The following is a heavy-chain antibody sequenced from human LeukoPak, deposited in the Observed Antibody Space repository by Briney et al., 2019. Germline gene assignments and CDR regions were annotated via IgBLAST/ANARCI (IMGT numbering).Heavy chain of an antibody. V-gene: IGHV4-30-2*01. J-gene: IGHJ6*02. CDR2: IYHSGST. CDR1: GGSISSGGYS. D-gene: IGHD2-8*01. CDR3: ARAPTPCTMNTGYYFYGMDV. Sequence: NPSQTLSLTCALSGGSISSGGYSWSWIRQQPGKGLELLGYIYHSGSTYYNPSLKSRVTISVDRSKNQFSLKLNSVTAADTAVYYCARAPTPCTMNTGYYFYGMDVWGQGTTVTVSS.